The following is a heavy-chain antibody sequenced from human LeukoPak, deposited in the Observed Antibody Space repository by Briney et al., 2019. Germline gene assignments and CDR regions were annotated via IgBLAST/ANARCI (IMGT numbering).Heavy chain of an antibody. V-gene: IGHV3-74*01. J-gene: IGHJ4*02. CDR3: AKVKTTGGYFDY. CDR1: GFTFSSYW. Sequence: GGSLRLSCAASGFTFSSYWMHWVRQAPGKGLVWVSRINSDGSSTSYADSVKGRFTISRDNSKNTLYLQMNSLRAEDTAVYYCAKVKTTGGYFDYWGQGTLVTVSS. CDR2: INSDGSST. D-gene: IGHD4-23*01.